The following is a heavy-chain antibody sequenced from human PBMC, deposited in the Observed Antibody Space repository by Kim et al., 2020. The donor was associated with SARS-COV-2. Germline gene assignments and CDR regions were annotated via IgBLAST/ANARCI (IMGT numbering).Heavy chain of an antibody. Sequence: SETLSLTCTVSGGSISSYYWSWIRQPPGKGLEWIGYIYYIGSTNYNPSLKSRVTISVDPSKNQFSLKLSSVTAADTAVYYCARVPYCRGGSCYLSYGMDVWGQGTTVTVSS. V-gene: IGHV4-59*13. D-gene: IGHD2-15*01. CDR1: GGSISSYY. CDR2: IYYIGST. J-gene: IGHJ6*02. CDR3: ARVPYCRGGSCYLSYGMDV.